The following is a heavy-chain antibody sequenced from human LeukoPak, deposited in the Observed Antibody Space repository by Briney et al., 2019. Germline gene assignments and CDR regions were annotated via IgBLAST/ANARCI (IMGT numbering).Heavy chain of an antibody. V-gene: IGHV3-74*01. Sequence: GGSLRLSCAASGFTFSSFWMHWVRQAPGKGLVWVSRINTDGSSTNYADSVKGRFTISRDNAKNTLFLQMNSLRADDTAVYYCARGLGYCSGGACSVWGQGTLGTVSS. J-gene: IGHJ4*02. CDR1: GFTFSSFW. D-gene: IGHD2-15*01. CDR2: INTDGSST. CDR3: ARGLGYCSGGACSV.